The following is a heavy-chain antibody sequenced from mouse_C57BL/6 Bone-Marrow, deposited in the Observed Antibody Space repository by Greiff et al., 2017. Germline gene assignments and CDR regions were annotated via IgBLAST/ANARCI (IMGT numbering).Heavy chain of an antibody. CDR2: INPSNGGT. J-gene: IGHJ2*01. CDR3: ESWEAGSRLEY. D-gene: IGHD3-2*02. V-gene: IGHV1-53*01. CDR1: GYTFASYW. Sequence: VQLQQPGTALVKPGASVKLSCKASGYTFASYWMHWVKQRPGQGLEWIGNINPSNGGTNYNVKFKSKATLTVDKSFSPASLQLSSLTSEVAAVYYWESWEAGSRLEYWGQGTTLTGSS.